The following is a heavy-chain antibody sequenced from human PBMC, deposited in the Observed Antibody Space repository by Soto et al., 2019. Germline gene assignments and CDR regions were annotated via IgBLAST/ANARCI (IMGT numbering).Heavy chain of an antibody. CDR1: GFTFSSYA. D-gene: IGHD6-13*01. J-gene: IGHJ4*02. CDR3: ARDTARGYSSSCPDY. Sequence: PGGSLRLSCAASGFTFSSYAMHWVRQAPGKGLEWVAVISYDGSNKYYADSVKGRFTISRDNSKNTLYLQMNSLRAEDTAVYYCARDTARGYSSSCPDYWGQGTLVTVSS. CDR2: ISYDGSNK. V-gene: IGHV3-30-3*01.